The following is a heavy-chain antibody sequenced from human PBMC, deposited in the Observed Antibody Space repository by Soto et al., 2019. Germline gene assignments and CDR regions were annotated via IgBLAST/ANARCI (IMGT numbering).Heavy chain of an antibody. D-gene: IGHD1-26*01. J-gene: IGHJ4*02. Sequence: QVQLVESGGGVVQPGRSLRLSCAASGFTFNIYGMHWVRQAPGKGLEWVGVISYDGSNTYYADSVKGRVNIARDNSRNTLYLQMNSLRPDDTAVYYRAKDRSRRRWVGATDIDDWGQGTLVTVSS. CDR1: GFTFNIYG. CDR2: ISYDGSNT. CDR3: AKDRSRRRWVGATDIDD. V-gene: IGHV3-30*18.